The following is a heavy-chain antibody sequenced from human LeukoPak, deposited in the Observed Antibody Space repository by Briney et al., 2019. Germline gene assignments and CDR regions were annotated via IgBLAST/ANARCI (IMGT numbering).Heavy chain of an antibody. D-gene: IGHD1-26*01. J-gene: IGHJ4*02. CDR3: ARQSHRAEQYYFDY. CDR1: GFTFSIHY. CDR2: IKRDGSET. V-gene: IGHV3-7*01. Sequence: PGGSLRLSCSASGFTFSIHYMSWVRQAPGKGLEWVANIKRDGSETYYVDSVKGRFTISRDNARNSLYLQMNNLRVEDTAVYYCARQSHRAEQYYFDYWGQGTLVTVSS.